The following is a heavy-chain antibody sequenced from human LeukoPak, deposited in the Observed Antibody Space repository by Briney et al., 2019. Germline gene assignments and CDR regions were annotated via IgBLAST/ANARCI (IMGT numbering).Heavy chain of an antibody. J-gene: IGHJ4*02. CDR1: GFTFSSYG. CDR3: AKDRDQEYSSSSGGLDY. Sequence: AGGSLRLSCAASGFTFSSYGMHWVRQAPGKGLEWVAFIRYDGSNKYYADSVKGRFTISRDNSKNTLYLQMNSLRAEDTAVYYCAKDRDQEYSSSSGGLDYWGQGTLVTVSS. CDR2: IRYDGSNK. V-gene: IGHV3-30*02. D-gene: IGHD6-6*01.